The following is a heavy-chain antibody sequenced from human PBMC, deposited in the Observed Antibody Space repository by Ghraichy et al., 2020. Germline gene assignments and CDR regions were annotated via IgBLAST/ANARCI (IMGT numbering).Heavy chain of an antibody. J-gene: IGHJ6*02. CDR2: IKQDGSEK. Sequence: GESLNISCAASGFTFSSYWMSWVRQAPGKGLEWVANIKQDGSEKYYVDSVKGRFTISRDNAKNSLYLQMNSLRAEDTAVYYCARDRDGVLLWSYYYGMDVWGQGTTVTVSS. D-gene: IGHD4-17*01. V-gene: IGHV3-7*01. CDR1: GFTFSSYW. CDR3: ARDRDGVLLWSYYYGMDV.